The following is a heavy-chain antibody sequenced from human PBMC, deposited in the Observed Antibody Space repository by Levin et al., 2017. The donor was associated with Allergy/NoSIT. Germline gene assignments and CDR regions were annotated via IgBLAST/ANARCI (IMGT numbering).Heavy chain of an antibody. CDR2: ISGSGGST. J-gene: IGHJ4*02. D-gene: IGHD3-10*01. CDR3: AKTTSDFVWFGELFDY. CDR1: GFTFSSYA. Sequence: GGSLRLSCAASGFTFSSYAMSWVRQAPGKGLEWVSAISGSGGSTYYADSVKGRFTISRDNSKNTLYLQMNSLRAEDTAVYYCAKTTSDFVWFGELFDYWGQGTLVTVSS. V-gene: IGHV3-23*01.